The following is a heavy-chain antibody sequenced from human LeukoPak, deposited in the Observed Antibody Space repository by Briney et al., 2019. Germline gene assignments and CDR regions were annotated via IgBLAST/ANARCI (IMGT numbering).Heavy chain of an antibody. CDR2: ISSSGTYI. J-gene: IGHJ4*02. CDR1: GFTFSNFN. Sequence: GGSLRLSCAASGFTFSNFNMNWVRQAPGKGLEWVSSISSSGTYIFYADSVEGRFTISRDNTENSLFLQMNSLRAEDTAVYYCARDLAEEWLLPRYFDSWGQGTLVTVSS. V-gene: IGHV3-21*01. CDR3: ARDLAEEWLLPRYFDS. D-gene: IGHD3-3*01.